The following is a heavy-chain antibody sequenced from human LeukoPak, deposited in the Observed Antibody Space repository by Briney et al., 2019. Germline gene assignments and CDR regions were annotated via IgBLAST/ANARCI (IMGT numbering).Heavy chain of an antibody. CDR2: ISYDGSNK. V-gene: IGHV3-30-3*01. J-gene: IGHJ6*02. Sequence: GRSLRLSCAASGFTFSSYAMHWVRQAPGKGLEWVAVISYDGSNKYYADSVKGRFTISRDNSKNTLYLQMNSLRAEDTAVYYCARQRPLYGSTFYYYNDMDVWGQGTTVTVSS. D-gene: IGHD3-10*01. CDR3: ARQRPLYGSTFYYYNDMDV. CDR1: GFTFSSYA.